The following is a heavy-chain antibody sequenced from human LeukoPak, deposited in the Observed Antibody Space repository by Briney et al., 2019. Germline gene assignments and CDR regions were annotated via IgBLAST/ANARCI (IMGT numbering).Heavy chain of an antibody. J-gene: IGHJ5*02. CDR1: GGSISSGGYY. V-gene: IGHV4-31*03. D-gene: IGHD3-22*01. CDR3: ARDSYYYDSSGGYDP. Sequence: SETLSLTCTVSGGSISSGGYYWSWIRQHPGKGLEWIGYIYYSGSTYYNPSLKSRVTISVDTSKNQFSLKLSSVTAADTAVYYCARDSYYYDSSGGYDPWGQGTLVTVAS. CDR2: IYYSGST.